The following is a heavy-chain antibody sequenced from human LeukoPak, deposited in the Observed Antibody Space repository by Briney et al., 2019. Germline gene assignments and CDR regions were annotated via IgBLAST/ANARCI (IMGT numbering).Heavy chain of an antibody. CDR2: MFHIGST. V-gene: IGHV4-38-2*02. CDR1: GGSISSYY. J-gene: IGHJ3*02. Sequence: SETLSLTCTVSGGSISSYYWSWIRQSPGKGLEWIASMFHIGSTYYNPSLKSRVTISLDTSKNQFSLKLTSVTAADTALYYCAREWNYYAFEIWGQGTMVTVSS. CDR3: AREWNYYAFEI. D-gene: IGHD1-7*01.